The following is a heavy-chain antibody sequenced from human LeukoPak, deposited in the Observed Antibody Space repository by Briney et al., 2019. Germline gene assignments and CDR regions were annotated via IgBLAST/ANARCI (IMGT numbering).Heavy chain of an antibody. D-gene: IGHD6-13*01. CDR1: GYTFAGYY. CDR2: INPNSGDT. CDR3: AGAVAAIVNWFDP. J-gene: IGHJ5*02. V-gene: IGHV1-2*02. Sequence: ASVKVSCKASGYTFAGYYMHWVRQAPGQGLEWMGWINPNSGDTNNAQKFQGRVTMTSDTSISTAYMELSRLRSDDTAVYYCAGAVAAIVNWFDPWGQGTLVTVSS.